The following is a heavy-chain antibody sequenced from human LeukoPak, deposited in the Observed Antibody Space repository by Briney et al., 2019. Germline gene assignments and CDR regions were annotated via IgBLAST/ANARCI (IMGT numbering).Heavy chain of an antibody. J-gene: IGHJ3*02. CDR2: MNPNSGNT. CDR3: ARGHGYYDSSGYYYGDAFDI. CDR1: GYTFTSYD. Sequence: ASVNVSCKASGYTFTSYDINWVRQATGQGLEWMGWMNPNSGNTGYAQKFQGRVTMTRNTSISTAYMELSSLRSEDTAVYYCARGHGYYDSSGYYYGDAFDIWGQGTMVTVSS. V-gene: IGHV1-8*01. D-gene: IGHD3-22*01.